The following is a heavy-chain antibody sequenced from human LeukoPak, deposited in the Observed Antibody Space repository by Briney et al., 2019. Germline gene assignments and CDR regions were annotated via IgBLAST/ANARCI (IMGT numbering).Heavy chain of an antibody. D-gene: IGHD4-23*01. CDR3: ARDDYGGNSAFDI. CDR2: ISGSGGST. V-gene: IGHV3-23*01. CDR1: GFTFSSYA. Sequence: RPGGSLRLSCAASGFTFSSYAMSWVRQAPGKGLEWVSTISGSGGSTYYADSVKGRFTISRDNAKNSLYLQMNSLRAEDTAVYYCARDDYGGNSAFDIWGQGTMVTVSS. J-gene: IGHJ3*02.